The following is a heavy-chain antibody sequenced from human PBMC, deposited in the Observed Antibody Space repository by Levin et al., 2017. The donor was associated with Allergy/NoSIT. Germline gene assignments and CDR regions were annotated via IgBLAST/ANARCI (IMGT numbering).Heavy chain of an antibody. CDR2: IYPGDSDT. CDR1: GYSFTSYW. CDR3: ARLWGDDYGDYVSPAFDY. Sequence: KRGESLKISCKGSGYSFTSYWIGWVRQMPGKGLEWMGIIYPGDSDTRYSPSFQGQVTISADKSISTAYLQWSSLKASDTAMYYCARLWGDDYGDYVSPAFDYWGQGTLVTVSS. V-gene: IGHV5-51*01. J-gene: IGHJ4*02. D-gene: IGHD4-17*01.